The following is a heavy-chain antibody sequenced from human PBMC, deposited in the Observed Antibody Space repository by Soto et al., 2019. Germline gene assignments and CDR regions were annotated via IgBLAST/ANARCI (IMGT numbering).Heavy chain of an antibody. D-gene: IGHD2-2*01. CDR1: GFTFSGHW. CDR2: IKQDGSET. V-gene: IGHV3-7*01. J-gene: IGHJ6*03. Sequence: EVHLVESGGGLVQPGGSLRLSCAASGFTFSGHWMSWVRQAPGKGLEWVAHIKQDGSETFYVGSVKGRFNISRDNAKNSLDLQMNSLRAEDTALYYCARDRAFCSGTNCRRGSIYYYYMDVWGNGTTVTVSS. CDR3: ARDRAFCSGTNCRRGSIYYYYMDV.